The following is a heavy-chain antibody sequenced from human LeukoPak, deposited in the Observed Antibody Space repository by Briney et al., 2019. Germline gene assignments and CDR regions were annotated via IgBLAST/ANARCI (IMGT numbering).Heavy chain of an antibody. V-gene: IGHV3-7*01. J-gene: IGHJ4*02. Sequence: GRSLRLSCAASGFTFSSAWMTWVRQAPGKGLEWVATIKDDGSDKYYVDSVKGRFTISRDNAKKSLWLQMNSLRVEDTAMYYCADLGSRDWGQGTLVTVSS. D-gene: IGHD3-16*01. CDR2: IKDDGSDK. CDR3: ADLGSRD. CDR1: GFTFSSAW.